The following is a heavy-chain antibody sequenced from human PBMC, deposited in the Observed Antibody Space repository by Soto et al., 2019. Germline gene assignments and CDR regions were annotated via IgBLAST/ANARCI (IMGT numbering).Heavy chain of an antibody. CDR1: GGSISSGGYY. V-gene: IGHV4-31*03. D-gene: IGHD6-13*01. Sequence: PSETLSLTCTVSGGSISSGGYYWSLIRQHPGKGLEWIGYIYYSGSTYYNPSLKSRVTISVDTSKNQFSLKLSSVTAADTAVYYCARTKYSSSWDYYGMDVWGQGTMVTVSS. CDR2: IYYSGST. J-gene: IGHJ6*02. CDR3: ARTKYSSSWDYYGMDV.